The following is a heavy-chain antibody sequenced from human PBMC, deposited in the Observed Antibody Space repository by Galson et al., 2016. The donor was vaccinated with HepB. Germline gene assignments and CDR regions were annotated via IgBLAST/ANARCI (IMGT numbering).Heavy chain of an antibody. D-gene: IGHD3-22*01. J-gene: IGHJ4*02. V-gene: IGHV1-24*01. Sequence: SVKVSCKVSGYTLSELSMHWVRRAPGKGLEWMGSFDPENDKTIYARKFLGRVTMTEDTSTDTAYLELNSLRSDDTAIYYCAADLYYDNSGFYYWGQGTLVTVSS. CDR3: AADLYYDNSGFYY. CDR2: FDPENDKT. CDR1: GYTLSELS.